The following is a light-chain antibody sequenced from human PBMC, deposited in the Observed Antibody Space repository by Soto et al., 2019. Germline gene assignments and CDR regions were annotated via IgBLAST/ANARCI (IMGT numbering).Light chain of an antibody. CDR1: QSISSW. V-gene: IGKV1-5*03. J-gene: IGKJ1*01. CDR2: EGS. Sequence: DIQMTQSPSTLSASVGDRVTITCRARQSISSWLAWYRQKPGEAPKLLIYEGSTLERGVPSRFSSSGSGQEFTLTISSLQLDYFASFYCQQYHPFSLTLGQGTKVKVK. CDR3: QQYHPFSLT.